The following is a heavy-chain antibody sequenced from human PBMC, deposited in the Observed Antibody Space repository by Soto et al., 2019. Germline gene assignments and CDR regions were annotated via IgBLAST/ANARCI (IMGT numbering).Heavy chain of an antibody. CDR3: TTGRYSDNGNSYFSLLV. D-gene: IGHD3-22*01. CDR2: IKSKTDGGTT. CDR1: GFTFTNAW. V-gene: IGHV3-15*01. Sequence: PGGSLRLSCTGSGFTFTNAWMSWVRQSPGKGLEWLGRIKSKTDGGTTDYAAPVKGRFTISRDDSKNTLYLQMNSLETEDTAVYYCTTGRYSDNGNSYFSLLVWGHGTLVTVSS. J-gene: IGHJ4*01.